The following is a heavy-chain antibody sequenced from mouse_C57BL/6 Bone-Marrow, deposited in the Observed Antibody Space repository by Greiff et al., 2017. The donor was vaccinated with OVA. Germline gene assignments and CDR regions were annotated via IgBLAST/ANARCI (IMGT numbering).Heavy chain of an antibody. J-gene: IGHJ1*03. CDR3: ARENWDLYFDV. V-gene: IGHV1-66*01. D-gene: IGHD4-1*01. Sequence: VQLQQSGPELVKPGASVKISCKASGYSFTSYYIHWVKQRPGQGLEWIGWIYPGSGNTKYTEKFKGKATLTADTSSSTAYMQLSSLTSEDSAVYYCARENWDLYFDVWGTGTTVTVSS. CDR1: GYSFTSYY. CDR2: IYPGSGNT.